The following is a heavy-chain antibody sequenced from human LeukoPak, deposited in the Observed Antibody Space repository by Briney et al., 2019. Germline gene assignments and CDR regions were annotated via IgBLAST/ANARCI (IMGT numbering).Heavy chain of an antibody. Sequence: GGSLRLSCAASGFTFSSYWMHCVRQAPGKGLVWVSRINSDGSSTSYADSVKGRFTISRDNAKNTLYLQMNSLRAEDTAVYYCARDLGAYCGGDCYSGWGQGTMVTVSS. D-gene: IGHD2-21*02. CDR3: ARDLGAYCGGDCYSG. CDR1: GFTFSSYW. CDR2: INSDGSST. J-gene: IGHJ4*02. V-gene: IGHV3-74*01.